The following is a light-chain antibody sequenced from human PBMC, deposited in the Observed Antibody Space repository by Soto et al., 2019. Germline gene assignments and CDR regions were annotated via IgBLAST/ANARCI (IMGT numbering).Light chain of an antibody. CDR1: SRDVGGYNS. CDR2: EVT. V-gene: IGLV2-14*01. Sequence: LTQPASVSGSPGQSITISCTGTSRDVGGYNSVSWDQQHPGKAPKLMIYEVTNRPSGLSNRFSGSKSGNTASLTISGLQAEDEADYYCSSYTSGSALYVFGTGTKVTVL. J-gene: IGLJ1*01. CDR3: SSYTSGSALYV.